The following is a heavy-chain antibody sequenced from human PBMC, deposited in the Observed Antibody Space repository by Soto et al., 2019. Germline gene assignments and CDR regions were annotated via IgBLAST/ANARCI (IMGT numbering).Heavy chain of an antibody. CDR3: ARGWGGNQGYCSGGSCYLGLDYFDY. CDR2: INHSGST. Sequence: SETLSLTCAVYGGSFSGYYWSWIRQPPGKGLEWIGEINHSGSTNYNPSLKSRVTISVDTSKNQFSLKLSSVTAADTAVYYCARGWGGNQGYCSGGSCYLGLDYFDYWGQGTLVTVSS. D-gene: IGHD2-15*01. V-gene: IGHV4-34*01. CDR1: GGSFSGYY. J-gene: IGHJ4*02.